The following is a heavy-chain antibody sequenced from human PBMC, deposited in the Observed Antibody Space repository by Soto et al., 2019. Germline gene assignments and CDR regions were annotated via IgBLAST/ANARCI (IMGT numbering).Heavy chain of an antibody. CDR1: GGSISSGDYY. CDR3: ARALYDSSGYCFDY. Sequence: SETLSLTCTVSGGSISSGDYYWSWIRQPPGKGLEWIGYIYYSGSTYYNPSLKSRVTISVDTSKNQFSLKLSSVTAADTAVYYCARALYDSSGYCFDYWGQGTLVTVSS. V-gene: IGHV4-30-4*01. J-gene: IGHJ4*02. D-gene: IGHD3-22*01. CDR2: IYYSGST.